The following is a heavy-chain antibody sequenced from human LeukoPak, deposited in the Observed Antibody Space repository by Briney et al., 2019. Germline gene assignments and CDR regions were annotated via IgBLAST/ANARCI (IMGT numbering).Heavy chain of an antibody. CDR1: GYTFTSYG. CDR2: ISAYNGNT. CDR3: ARDGYCSSTSCYGYYYYYYGMDV. J-gene: IGHJ6*02. Sequence: ASVKVSCKASGYTFTSYGISWVRQAPGQGLEWMGWISAYNGNTNYAQKLQGRVTMTTDTSTSTAHMELRSLRSDDTAVYYCARDGYCSSTSCYGYYYYYYGMDVWGQGTTVTVSS. V-gene: IGHV1-18*01. D-gene: IGHD2-2*03.